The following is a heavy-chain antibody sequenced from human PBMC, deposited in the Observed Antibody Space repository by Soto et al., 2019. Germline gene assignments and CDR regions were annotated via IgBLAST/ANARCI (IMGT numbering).Heavy chain of an antibody. V-gene: IGHV1-69*12. D-gene: IGHD3-22*01. CDR1: GGTFSSYA. J-gene: IGHJ5*02. CDR2: IIPIFGTA. CDR3: ARDRGPSSGYYPYCFDP. Sequence: QVQLVQSGAEVKKPGSSVKVSCKASGGTFSSYAITWVRQAPGQGLAGMGGIIPIFGTANYAQKFQGRVTINADESTSTAYMERRSLRSEATAVYYCARDRGPSSGYYPYCFDPWGQGTLVTVSP.